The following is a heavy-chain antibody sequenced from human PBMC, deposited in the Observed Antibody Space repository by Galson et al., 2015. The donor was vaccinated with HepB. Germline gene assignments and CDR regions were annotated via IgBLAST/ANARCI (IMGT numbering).Heavy chain of an antibody. CDR2: IIPIFGTA. D-gene: IGHD2-15*01. V-gene: IGHV1-69*06. Sequence: SVKVSCKASGGTFSSYAISWVRQAPGQGLEWMGGIIPIFGTANYAQKFQGRVTITADKSTSTAYMELSSLRSEDTAVYYCAIGGNCSGGSCYSGWFDPWGQGTLVTVSS. J-gene: IGHJ5*02. CDR3: AIGGNCSGGSCYSGWFDP. CDR1: GGTFSSYA.